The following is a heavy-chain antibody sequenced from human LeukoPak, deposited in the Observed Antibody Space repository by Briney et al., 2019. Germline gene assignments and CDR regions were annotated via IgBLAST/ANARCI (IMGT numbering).Heavy chain of an antibody. CDR1: GGSISSGSYY. CDR2: VYTSGST. D-gene: IGHD2-21*01. Sequence: TLCLTCAASGGSISSGSYYWSWIRQPAGKGLEWIGRVYTSGSTNYNPSLKSRVTISVDTSKNQFSLKLSSVTAADTAVYYCAHSDAFDIWGQGTMVTVSS. J-gene: IGHJ3*02. CDR3: AHSDAFDI. V-gene: IGHV4-61*02.